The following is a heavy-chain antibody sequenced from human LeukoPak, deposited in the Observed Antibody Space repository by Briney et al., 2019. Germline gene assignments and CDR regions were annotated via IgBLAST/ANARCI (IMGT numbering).Heavy chain of an antibody. D-gene: IGHD1-14*01. Sequence: ASVAVSCKPSGYTFTGYYMHWMRQAPGQGLEWVGWINLNSGDTNYEQKFQGRVTITRDKSISTAYMELRRLRSDDTAVYYCASWAGGNAPVASFDYWGQGTLVTVSS. CDR3: ASWAGGNAPVASFDY. CDR1: GYTFTGYY. J-gene: IGHJ4*02. V-gene: IGHV1-2*02. CDR2: INLNSGDT.